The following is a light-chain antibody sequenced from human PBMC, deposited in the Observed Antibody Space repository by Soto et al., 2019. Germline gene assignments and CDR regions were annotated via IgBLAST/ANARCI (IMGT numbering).Light chain of an antibody. CDR2: WAS. Sequence: DIVLTQSPDSLAVSLGERATINCRSSQNVLHSSNNKHSLAWYQQKPGQPPKLLIYWASTRESGVPDRFSGSGSGTDFTLTISSLQAEDVAVYYCQQYYSPPLTFGQGTKVEIK. V-gene: IGKV4-1*01. CDR3: QQYYSPPLT. CDR1: QNVLHSSNNKHS. J-gene: IGKJ1*01.